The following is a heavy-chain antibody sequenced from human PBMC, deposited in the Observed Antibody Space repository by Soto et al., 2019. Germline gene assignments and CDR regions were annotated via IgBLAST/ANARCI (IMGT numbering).Heavy chain of an antibody. CDR1: GFTFSTYA. CDR3: AREYGSGSYYTGY. CDR2: ISDSGGST. V-gene: IGHV3-23*01. Sequence: EVQLLESGGGLVQPGGSLRLSCAASGFTFSTYAMNWVRQAPGEGLEWVSGISDSGGSTYYADSVKGRFTISRDNSKNAVYLQRNSLRAEDTAVYYCAREYGSGSYYTGYWGQGTLVTVSS. J-gene: IGHJ4*02. D-gene: IGHD3-10*01.